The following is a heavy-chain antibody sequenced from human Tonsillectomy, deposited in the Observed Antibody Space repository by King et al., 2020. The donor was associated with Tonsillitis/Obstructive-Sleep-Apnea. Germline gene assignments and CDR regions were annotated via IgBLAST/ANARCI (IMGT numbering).Heavy chain of an antibody. CDR3: AKDGGVVGTADAFDI. J-gene: IGHJ3*02. Sequence: QLVQSGGGLVQPGGSLRLSCAASGFTFSTYTMGWVRQAPGKGLDWVSAISDGGDTTYYADSVKGRFTSSRDNSKNTLYLQMNSLRAEDTAVYYCAKDGGVVGTADAFDIWGQGTMVTVSS. D-gene: IGHD1-26*01. V-gene: IGHV3-23*04. CDR1: GFTFSTYT. CDR2: ISDGGDTT.